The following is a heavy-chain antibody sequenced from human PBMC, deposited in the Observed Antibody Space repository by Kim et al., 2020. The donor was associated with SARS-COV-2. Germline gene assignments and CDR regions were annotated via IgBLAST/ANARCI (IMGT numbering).Heavy chain of an antibody. J-gene: IGHJ4*02. D-gene: IGHD3-9*01. CDR2: INHSGST. CDR1: GGSFSGYQ. V-gene: IGHV4-34*01. CDR3: ARGKRYFDWLFPYYFDY. Sequence: SETLSLTCVVYGGSFSGYQWNWIRQPPGKGLELIGEINHSGSTNYNPSLKSRVTMSVYTSKNQFSLKLTSITAADTAVYYCARGKRYFDWLFPYYFDYWGQGTLVTVSS.